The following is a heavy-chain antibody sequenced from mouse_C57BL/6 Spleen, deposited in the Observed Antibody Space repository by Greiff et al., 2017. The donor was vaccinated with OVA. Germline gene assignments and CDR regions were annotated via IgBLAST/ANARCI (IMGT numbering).Heavy chain of an antibody. V-gene: IGHV1-26*01. D-gene: IGHD6-1*01. CDR3: ARIARGYFDY. J-gene: IGHJ2*01. CDR1: GYTFTDYY. CDR2: INPNNGGT. Sequence: EVQLQQSGPELVKPGASVKISCKASGYTFTDYYMNWVKQSHGKSLEWIGDINPNNGGTSYNQKFKGKATLTVDKSSSTAYMELRSLTSEDSAVYYCARIARGYFDYWGQGTTLTVSS.